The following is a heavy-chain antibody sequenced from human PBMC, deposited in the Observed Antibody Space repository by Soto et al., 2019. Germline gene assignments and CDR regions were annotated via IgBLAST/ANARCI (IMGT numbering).Heavy chain of an antibody. CDR1: GFTFSSYA. CDR3: ARGGGYDYVWGSYRYSDY. D-gene: IGHD3-16*02. CDR2: ISYDGSNK. J-gene: IGHJ4*02. V-gene: IGHV3-30-3*01. Sequence: QVQLVESGGGVVQPGRSLRLSCAASGFTFSSYAMHWVRQAPGKGLEWVAVISYDGSNKYYADSVKGRFTISRDNSKNPLYLQMNSLRAEDTAVYYCARGGGYDYVWGSYRYSDYWGQGTLVTVSS.